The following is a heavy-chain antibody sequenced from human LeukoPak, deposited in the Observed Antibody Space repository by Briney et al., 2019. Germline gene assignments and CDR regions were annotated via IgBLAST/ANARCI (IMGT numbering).Heavy chain of an antibody. J-gene: IGHJ4*02. CDR1: GYTFTGYY. D-gene: IGHD4-17*01. V-gene: IGHV1-2*02. CDR2: INPNSGGT. Sequence: ASVTVSCKASGYTFTGYYMHWVRQAPGQGLEWMGWINPNSGGTNYAQKFQGRVTMTRDTSISTAYMELSRLRSDDTAVYYCARGDYGDYDYYFDYWGQGTLVTVSS. CDR3: ARGDYGDYDYYFDY.